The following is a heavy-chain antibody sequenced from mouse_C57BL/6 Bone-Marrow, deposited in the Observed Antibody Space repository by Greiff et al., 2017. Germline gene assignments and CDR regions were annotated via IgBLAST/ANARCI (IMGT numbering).Heavy chain of an antibody. CDR3: ARLEFDGSSGDWYFDV. V-gene: IGHV1-85*01. J-gene: IGHJ1*03. CDR2: LYPRDGST. CDR1: GYTFTSYD. Sequence: VQLQQSGPELVKPGASVKLSCKASGYTFTSYDINWVKQRPGQGLEWIGRLYPRDGSTKYNEKLQGKATLTVDTSTSTAYMELHSLTSEDSAVYFCARLEFDGSSGDWYFDVWGTGTTVTVSS. D-gene: IGHD1-1*01.